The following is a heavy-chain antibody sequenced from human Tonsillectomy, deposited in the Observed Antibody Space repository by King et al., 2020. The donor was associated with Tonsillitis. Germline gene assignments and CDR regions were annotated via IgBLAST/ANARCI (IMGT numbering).Heavy chain of an antibody. CDR1: GGSFMRYH. CDR3: SSKTYYNFWTGLDY. V-gene: IGHV4-34*01. CDR2: LNPSGST. J-gene: IGHJ4*02. D-gene: IGHD3-3*01. Sequence: VQLQQWGAGLLKPSETLSLTCAVSGGSFMRYHWTWIRQPPGKGLEWIGELNPSGSTHYNPSLKSRVTISVDTSKNQFSLNLSSVTAADTAVYYCSSKTYYNFWTGLDYWGQGTLVTVSS.